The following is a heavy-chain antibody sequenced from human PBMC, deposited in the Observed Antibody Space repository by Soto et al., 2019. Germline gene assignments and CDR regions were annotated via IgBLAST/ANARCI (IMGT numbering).Heavy chain of an antibody. V-gene: IGHV1-24*01. CDR2: FDPEDGET. Sequence: ASLKVSCKVSGYTLTELSMHWVRQAPGKGLEWMGGFDPEDGETIYAQKFQGRVTMTEDTSTDTAYMELSSLRSEDTAVYYCATLSSVRRDGYLNLDFDYWGQGTLVTVSS. D-gene: IGHD5-12*01. J-gene: IGHJ4*02. CDR3: ATLSSVRRDGYLNLDFDY. CDR1: GYTLTELS.